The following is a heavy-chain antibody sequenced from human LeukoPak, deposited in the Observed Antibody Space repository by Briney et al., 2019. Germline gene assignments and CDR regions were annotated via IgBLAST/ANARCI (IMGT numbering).Heavy chain of an antibody. V-gene: IGHV3-21*01. CDR3: ARNDFTQNLRYCVDY. D-gene: IGHD1-1*01. J-gene: IGHJ4*02. CDR1: GFSFRSYS. CDR2: ISSDNTNI. Sequence: GESLRLSCAGSGFSFRSYSMNWVRQAPGKGLEWVSSISSDNTNIYHSDAVKGRFTISRDNSKNSLYLQMNSLAVEDTAVYYCARNDFTQNLRYCVDYWGQGTLVTVSS.